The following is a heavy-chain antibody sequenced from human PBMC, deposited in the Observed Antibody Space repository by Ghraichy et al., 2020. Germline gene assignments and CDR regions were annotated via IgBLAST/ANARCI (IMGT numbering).Heavy chain of an antibody. CDR3: ARDGSLEGSYSH. CDR1: GFTVSSNY. Sequence: GGSLRLSCAASGFTVSSNYMSWVRQAPGKGLEWVSVIYSGGSTYYADSVKGRFTISRPNSKNTLYLQMNSLRAEDTAVYYCARDGSLEGSYSHWGQGTLVTVSS. D-gene: IGHD3-10*01. CDR2: IYSGGST. V-gene: IGHV3-53*04. J-gene: IGHJ4*02.